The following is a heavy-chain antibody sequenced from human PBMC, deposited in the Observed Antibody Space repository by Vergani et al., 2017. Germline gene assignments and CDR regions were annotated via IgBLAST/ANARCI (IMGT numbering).Heavy chain of an antibody. CDR2: IYHSGST. V-gene: IGHV4-38-2*02. J-gene: IGHJ5*02. CDR1: GGSISSGYY. CDR3: ARFGGVFGVVPGFDP. Sequence: QLQLQESGPGLVKPSETLSLTCTVSGGSISSGYYWGWIRQPPGKGLEWIGSIYHSGSTYYNPSLKSRVTISVDTSKNQFSLKLNSVTAADTAVYYCARFGGVFGVVPGFDPWGQGTLVTVSS. D-gene: IGHD3-3*01.